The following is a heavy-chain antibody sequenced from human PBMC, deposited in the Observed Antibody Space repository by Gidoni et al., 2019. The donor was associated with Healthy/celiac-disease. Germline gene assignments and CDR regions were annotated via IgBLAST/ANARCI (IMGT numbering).Heavy chain of an antibody. Sequence: QVQLVESVGGVVQPGRSLRLSCAASGFTFSRYGMHWVRQAPGKGLEWVAVISYDGSNKYYADSVKGRFTISRDNSKNTLYLQMNSLRAEDTAVYYCAKDLSDSSGYYWGVFDYWGQGTLVTVSS. D-gene: IGHD3-22*01. V-gene: IGHV3-30*18. J-gene: IGHJ4*02. CDR3: AKDLSDSSGYYWGVFDY. CDR1: GFTFSRYG. CDR2: ISYDGSNK.